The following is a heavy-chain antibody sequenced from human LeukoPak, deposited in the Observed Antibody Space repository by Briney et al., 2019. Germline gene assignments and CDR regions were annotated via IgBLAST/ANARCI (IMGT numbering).Heavy chain of an antibody. J-gene: IGHJ4*02. V-gene: IGHV1-46*01. CDR1: EYTLTTYY. D-gene: IGHD1-26*01. CDR3: ARGSGSYSGNFDY. CDR2: INPSGGST. Sequence: GASVKVSCKASEYTLTTYYIHWVRQAPGQGLEWMGIINPSGGSTNYAQKFQGRVTMTRDTSTSTVYMELSSLGSEDTADYYCARGSGSYSGNFDYWGQGTLVTVSS.